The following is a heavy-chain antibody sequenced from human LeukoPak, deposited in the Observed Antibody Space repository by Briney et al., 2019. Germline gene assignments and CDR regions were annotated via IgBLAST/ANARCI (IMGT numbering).Heavy chain of an antibody. CDR2: ISYDGSNK. J-gene: IGHJ4*02. D-gene: IGHD3-10*01. CDR3: AKAPGGVLLWFGEFIDY. V-gene: IGHV3-30*18. Sequence: GGSLRLTCAASGFTFSSYGMHWVRQAPGKGLEWVAVISYDGSNKYYAYSVKGRFTISRDNSKNTLYLQMNSLRAEDTAVYYCAKAPGGVLLWFGEFIDYWGQGTLVTVSS. CDR1: GFTFSSYG.